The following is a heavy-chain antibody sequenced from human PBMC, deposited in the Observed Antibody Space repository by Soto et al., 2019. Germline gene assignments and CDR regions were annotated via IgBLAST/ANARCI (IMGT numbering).Heavy chain of an antibody. CDR1: GGSINSGDYY. CDR3: ATVPTYYYDRSGYANAFDM. J-gene: IGHJ3*02. Sequence: SETLSLTCTVSGGSINSGDYYWSWIRQPPGKGLEWIGYIYYSGSTYHNPSLESRINISVDTSKNQFSLKLSSVTAADTAVYYCATVPTYYYDRSGYANAFDMWGQGTMVTVAS. CDR2: IYYSGST. V-gene: IGHV4-30-4*01. D-gene: IGHD3-22*01.